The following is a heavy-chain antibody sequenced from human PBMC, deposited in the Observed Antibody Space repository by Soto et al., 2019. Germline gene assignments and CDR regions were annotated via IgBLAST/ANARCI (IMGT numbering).Heavy chain of an antibody. CDR3: ARTLYGDNVDY. Sequence: QVQLVQSGAEVKKPGASVKVSCKASGYTFTSYDINWVRQATGQGLEWMGWMNPNSGNTGYAQKFQGRVTMTXXXXISXAXXXXXXXXSXXXAVYYCARTLYGDNVDYWGQGTLVTVSS. J-gene: IGHJ4*02. CDR1: GYTFTSYD. V-gene: IGHV1-8*01. CDR2: MNPNSGNT. D-gene: IGHD4-17*01.